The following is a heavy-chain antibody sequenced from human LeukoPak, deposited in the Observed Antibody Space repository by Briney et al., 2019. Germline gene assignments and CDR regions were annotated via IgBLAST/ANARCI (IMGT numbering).Heavy chain of an antibody. D-gene: IGHD3-22*01. V-gene: IGHV4-34*01. Sequence: RPSETLSLTCAVYGGSFSGYYWSWIRQPPGKGLEWIGEINHSGSTNYNPSLKSRVTISVDTSKNQFSLKLSSVTAADTAVYYCARGSITMIVVTTGSAFDIWGQGTMVTVSS. CDR3: ARGSITMIVVTTGSAFDI. CDR2: INHSGST. J-gene: IGHJ3*02. CDR1: GGSFSGYY.